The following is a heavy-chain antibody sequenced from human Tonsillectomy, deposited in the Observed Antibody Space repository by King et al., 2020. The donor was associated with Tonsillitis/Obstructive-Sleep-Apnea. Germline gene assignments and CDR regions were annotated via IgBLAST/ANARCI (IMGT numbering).Heavy chain of an antibody. D-gene: IGHD5-24*01. CDR1: EFSVSNNY. CDR2: IYTGDTT. J-gene: IGHJ4*02. V-gene: IGHV3-66*01. Sequence: QLVQSWGGLVHPGGSLRLSCTASEFSVSNNYMSWVRQSPGKWLERVSVIYTGDTTNSADSVNRRFTISRDNSKNTLYLQMISLRGEDTAVYYCAGSMTSITSFDYWGQGTLVTVSS. CDR3: AGSMTSITSFDY.